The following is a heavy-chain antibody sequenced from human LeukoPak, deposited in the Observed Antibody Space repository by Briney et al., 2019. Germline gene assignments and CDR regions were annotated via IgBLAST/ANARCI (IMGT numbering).Heavy chain of an antibody. D-gene: IGHD5-18*01. V-gene: IGHV1-8*02. CDR1: GYTFTNYD. Sequence: ASVKVSCKASGYTFTNYDINWVRQAPGQGLEWMGWMIPNSGNTGYAQKFQGRVTMTRNTSISTAYMELSSLRSEDTAVYYCARHVLWFYFDYWGQGTLVTVSS. J-gene: IGHJ4*02. CDR2: MIPNSGNT. CDR3: ARHVLWFYFDY.